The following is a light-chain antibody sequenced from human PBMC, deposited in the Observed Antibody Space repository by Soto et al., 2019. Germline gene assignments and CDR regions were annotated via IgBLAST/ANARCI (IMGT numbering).Light chain of an antibody. CDR3: SSYTSSSTLVI. J-gene: IGLJ2*01. CDR1: SSDIGGHNY. V-gene: IGLV2-14*01. Sequence: QSALTQPASVSGSPGQSITISCTGTSSDIGGHNYVSWYQQHPGKAPKLMISDVSSRPSGVSNRFSGSKSGNTASLTISGLQAEDEADYYCSSYTSSSTLVIFGGGTKLTVL. CDR2: DVS.